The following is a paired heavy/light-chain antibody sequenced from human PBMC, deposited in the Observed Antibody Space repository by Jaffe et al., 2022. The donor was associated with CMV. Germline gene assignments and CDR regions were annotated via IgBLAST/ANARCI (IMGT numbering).Light chain of an antibody. CDR3: QQYKTWPLT. J-gene: IGKJ4*01. V-gene: IGKV3-15*01. CDR1: QSVSSS. CDR2: GAS. Sequence: EIVMTQSPATLSVSPGERATLSCRASQSVSSSLAWYQQKPGQAPRLLIYGASTGATGIPARFSGSGSGTEFTLTISSLQSEDSAVYYCQQYKTWPLTFGGGTKVEIK.
Heavy chain of an antibody. V-gene: IGHV3-48*03. Sequence: EVQLVESGGGLVQPGGSLRLSCAASGFTFSNYEMNWVRQAPGKGLEWVSYISSSGSPIYYADSVKGRFTISRDNAKNSLYLQMNSLRAEDTAVYYCASEELRYREYFDNWGQGALVTVSS. CDR3: ASEELRYREYFDN. D-gene: IGHD3-16*01. CDR1: GFTFSNYE. CDR2: ISSSGSPI. J-gene: IGHJ4*02.